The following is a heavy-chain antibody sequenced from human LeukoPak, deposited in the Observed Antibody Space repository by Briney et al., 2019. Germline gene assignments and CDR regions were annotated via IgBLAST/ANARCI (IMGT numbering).Heavy chain of an antibody. CDR3: ARLQSDYDFWSGYYTDRLLDAFDI. D-gene: IGHD3-3*01. CDR2: IYYSEST. J-gene: IGHJ3*02. V-gene: IGHV4-59*08. CDR1: GGSISSYY. Sequence: SETLYLTCTVSGGSISSYYWSWIRQPPGKGLEWIGYIYYSESTNYNPSLKSRVTISVDTSKNQFSLKLSSVTAADTAVYYCARLQSDYDFWSGYYTDRLLDAFDIWGQGTMVTVSS.